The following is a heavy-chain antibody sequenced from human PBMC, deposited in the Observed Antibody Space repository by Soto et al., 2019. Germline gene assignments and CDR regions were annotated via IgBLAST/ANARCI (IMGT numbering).Heavy chain of an antibody. D-gene: IGHD3-10*01. CDR2: ISWNSGSI. CDR1: GFTFDDYA. J-gene: IGHJ6*02. V-gene: IGHV3-9*01. Sequence: SLRLSCAASGFTFDDYAMHWVRQAPGKGLEWVSGISWNSGSIGYADSVKGRFTISRDNAKNSLYLQMNSLRAEDTALYYCAKSGDGMDVWGQGTTVTVSS. CDR3: AKSGDGMDV.